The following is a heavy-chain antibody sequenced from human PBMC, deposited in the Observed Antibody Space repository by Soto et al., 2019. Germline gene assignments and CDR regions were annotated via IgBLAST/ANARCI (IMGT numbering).Heavy chain of an antibody. Sequence: PSETLSLTCTVSGGYISSGYWSWIRQPPGKGLVWIGYIYYSDSINFNPSLKSRVIISVDTSKNQFSLSLNPVTAADTAVYYCARAYYDASGYGLDPWGQGTLVTVSS. CDR3: ARAYYDASGYGLDP. J-gene: IGHJ5*02. CDR1: GGYISSGY. CDR2: IYYSDSI. V-gene: IGHV4-59*01. D-gene: IGHD3-22*01.